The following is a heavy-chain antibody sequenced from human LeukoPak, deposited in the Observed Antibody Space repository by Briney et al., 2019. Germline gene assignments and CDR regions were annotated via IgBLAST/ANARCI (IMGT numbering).Heavy chain of an antibody. CDR3: ARDAPGNTALDY. J-gene: IGHJ4*02. V-gene: IGHV3-74*01. CDR2: INGYGSST. Sequence: GGSMRLSCAASGFTFVSYWMHWVRQAPGKGLVWVSRINGYGSSTDFADSVKGRFTISRDNAKNTLYLQMNSLRAEDTAVYYCARDAPGNTALDYWGQGTLVTVSS. CDR1: GFTFVSYW. D-gene: IGHD5-18*01.